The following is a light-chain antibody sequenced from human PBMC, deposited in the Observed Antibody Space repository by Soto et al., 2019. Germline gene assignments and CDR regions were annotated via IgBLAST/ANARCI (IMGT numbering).Light chain of an antibody. CDR3: ASYTSSSSEV. J-gene: IGLJ1*01. CDR2: EVS. CDR1: SSDVGGYNY. Sequence: QSVLTQPASVSGSPGQSITISCTGTSSDVGGYNYVSWYQQHPGKAPKLMIYEVSNRPSGVSNRFSGSKSANTASLTISGLQAEDEADYYCASYTSSSSEVFGTGTKGTVL. V-gene: IGLV2-14*01.